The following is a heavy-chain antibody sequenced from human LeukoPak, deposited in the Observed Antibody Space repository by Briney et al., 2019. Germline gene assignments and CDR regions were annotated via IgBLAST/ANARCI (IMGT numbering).Heavy chain of an antibody. V-gene: IGHV3-33*01. D-gene: IGHD6-19*01. J-gene: IGHJ4*02. CDR3: ARRYSSGWYYFDY. Sequence: GRSLRLSCAASGFTFSSYAMHWVRQAPGKGLEWVAVIWYDGSNKYYADSAKGRFTISRDNSKNTLYLQMNSLRAEDTAVYYCARRYSSGWYYFDYWGQGTLVTVSS. CDR2: IWYDGSNK. CDR1: GFTFSSYA.